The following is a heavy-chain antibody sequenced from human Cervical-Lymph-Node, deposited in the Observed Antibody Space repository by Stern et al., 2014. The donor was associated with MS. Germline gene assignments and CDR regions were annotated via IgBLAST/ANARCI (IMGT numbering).Heavy chain of an antibody. V-gene: IGHV3-74*02. CDR1: GFTFSAYW. CDR2: INGDGSST. CDR3: ARGRGFFDY. J-gene: IGHJ4*02. Sequence: EVQLVESGGGLVQPGGSLRLSCAASGFTFSAYWMHWVRQAPGKGLMWVSRINGDGSSTNYADSVKGRFIIARDNAKNTLYLQINSLRAEDTAVYYCARGRGFFDYWGQGTLVTVSS.